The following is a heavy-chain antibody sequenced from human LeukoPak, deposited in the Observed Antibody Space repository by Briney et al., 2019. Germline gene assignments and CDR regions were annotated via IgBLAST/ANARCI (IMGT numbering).Heavy chain of an antibody. CDR2: ISSSSSTI. D-gene: IGHD3-10*01. J-gene: IGHJ4*02. V-gene: IGHV3-48*04. CDR3: ARELLWFGEFEDFDY. CDR1: GFTFSSYS. Sequence: GGSLRLSCAASGFTFSSYSMNWVRQAPGKGLEWVSYISSSSSTIYYADSVKGRFTISRDNAKNSLYLQMNSLRAEDTAVYYCARELLWFGEFEDFDYWGQGTLVTVSS.